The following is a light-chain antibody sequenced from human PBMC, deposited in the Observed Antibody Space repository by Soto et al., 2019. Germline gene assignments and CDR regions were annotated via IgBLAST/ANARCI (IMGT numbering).Light chain of an antibody. CDR2: DAS. J-gene: IGLJ3*02. CDR3: SLAYSGAWV. V-gene: IGLV7-46*01. CDR1: TGAVTSGHY. Sequence: QAVVTQEPSLTVSPGGAGTLTCGSSTGAVTSGHYPYWFQQKPGQGPRALISDASNKHSWTPARFSGSLLGGKAALTLSGAQPEDEAEYYCSLAYSGAWVFGGGTKLTVL.